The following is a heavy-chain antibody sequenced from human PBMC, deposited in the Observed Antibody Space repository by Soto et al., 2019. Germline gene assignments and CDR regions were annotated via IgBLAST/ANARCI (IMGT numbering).Heavy chain of an antibody. V-gene: IGHV3-53*02. D-gene: IGHD6-19*01. CDR2: IYSGGST. CDR1: GFTVSSNY. Sequence: EVQLVETGGGVIQPGGSLRLSCAASGFTVSSNYMTWVRQAPGKGLEWVSVIYSGGSTYYADSVKGRFTISRDNSKNTLYLQMNSLRVEDTAVYYCARDPGSDATSEYWGQGILVTVSS. J-gene: IGHJ4*02. CDR3: ARDPGSDATSEY.